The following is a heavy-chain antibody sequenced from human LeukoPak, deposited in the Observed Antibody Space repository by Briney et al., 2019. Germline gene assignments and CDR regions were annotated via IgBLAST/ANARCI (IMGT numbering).Heavy chain of an antibody. Sequence: GGSLRLSCAASGFTFSSYGMHWVRQAPGKGLEWVAFIRYGGSTKYYAVSVNGLFTISRDNSKNTLSLQMNSLSAENTDVYYCARGGGYAFDIWGQGTMVTVSS. J-gene: IGHJ3*02. CDR3: ARGGGYAFDI. CDR2: IRYGGSTK. V-gene: IGHV3-30*02. D-gene: IGHD6-25*01. CDR1: GFTFSSYG.